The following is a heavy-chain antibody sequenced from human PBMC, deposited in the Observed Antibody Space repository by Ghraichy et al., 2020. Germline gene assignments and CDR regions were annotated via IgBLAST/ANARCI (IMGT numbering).Heavy chain of an antibody. J-gene: IGHJ3*02. CDR1: GGSISSSSYY. D-gene: IGHD6-13*01. CDR2: IYYSGST. V-gene: IGHV4-39*01. CDR3: ARHPVIVTAGYVRLDAFDI. Sequence: SETLSLTCTVSGGSISSSSYYWGWIRQPPGKGLEWIGTIYYSGSTYYNPSLKSRVTISVDTSKNQFSLKLRFVTAADTAVYYCARHPVIVTAGYVRLDAFDIWGQGTKVTVSS.